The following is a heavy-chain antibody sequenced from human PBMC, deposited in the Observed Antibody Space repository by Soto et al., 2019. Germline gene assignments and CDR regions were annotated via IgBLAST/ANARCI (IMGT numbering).Heavy chain of an antibody. CDR2: INPANGNT. Sequence: QVQLAQSGAEERKPGASVKVSCEATGYTFTAYAMHWVRQAPGQSLEWMGWINPANGNTRYSQKFQGRLTITSDTSANTVYMELSSLTSEDTAMYYCTRSAISPYGGLIGPVDYWGQGNLVTVSS. CDR3: TRSAISPYGGLIGPVDY. J-gene: IGHJ4*02. CDR1: GYTFTAYA. V-gene: IGHV1-3*05. D-gene: IGHD3-16*02.